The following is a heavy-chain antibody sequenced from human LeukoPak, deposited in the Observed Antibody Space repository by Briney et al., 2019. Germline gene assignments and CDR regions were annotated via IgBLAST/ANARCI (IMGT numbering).Heavy chain of an antibody. V-gene: IGHV4-39*07. CDR1: GGSISSGNYY. J-gene: IGHJ2*01. Sequence: SETLSLTCTVSGGSISSGNYYWGWIRQPPGKGLEGIGRMYYSGSTYYNPSPKTRVTISVRTSKNQLSLELRSVTAAEKAVYYCARVVYESNGYFISLAGYFDLWGRGTLVTVSS. CDR3: ARVVYESNGYFISLAGYFDL. CDR2: MYYSGST. D-gene: IGHD3-22*01.